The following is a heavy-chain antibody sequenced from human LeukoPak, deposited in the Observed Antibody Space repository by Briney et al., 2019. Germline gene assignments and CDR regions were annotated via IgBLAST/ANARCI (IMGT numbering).Heavy chain of an antibody. CDR2: IYSGGST. J-gene: IGHJ4*02. CDR3: ERPLVGPTGY. Sequence: GGSLRLSCAASGFTVSSNYMSWVRQAPGKGMEWVSVIYSGGSTYYEDSVKGRFTIYRDNSKNTLYLQMNSLRADDTAVYYGERPLVGPTGYGGEGTLVTV. V-gene: IGHV3-66*01. CDR1: GFTVSSNY. D-gene: IGHD1-14*01.